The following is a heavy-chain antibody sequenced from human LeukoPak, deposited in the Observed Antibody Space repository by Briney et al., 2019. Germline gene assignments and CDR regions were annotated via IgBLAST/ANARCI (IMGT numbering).Heavy chain of an antibody. Sequence: SETLSLTCTVSGGSISSGSYYWSWIRQPAGKGLEWIGRIYTSGSTNYNPSLKSRVTISVDTSKNQFSLKLSSVTAADTAMFYCARSTVTTGWGTFDIWGQGTRVTVSS. D-gene: IGHD4-17*01. J-gene: IGHJ3*02. CDR3: ARSTVTTGWGTFDI. V-gene: IGHV4-61*02. CDR2: IYTSGST. CDR1: GGSISSGSYY.